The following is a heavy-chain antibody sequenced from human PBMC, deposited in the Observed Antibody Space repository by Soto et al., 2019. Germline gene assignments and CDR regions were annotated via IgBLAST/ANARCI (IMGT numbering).Heavy chain of an antibody. CDR3: ARGVCSSTCCYGADWFDP. CDR1: GYTFTSYD. D-gene: IGHD2-2*01. J-gene: IGHJ5*02. Sequence: QVQLVQSGAEVTKPGASVKVSCKTSGYTFTSYDITWVRQVPGQGLEWMGWISPYNGNTNYAQEFQGRVTMTTDTSTSTAYMELRSLRSDDTAVYFCARGVCSSTCCYGADWFDPWGQGTLVTVSS. V-gene: IGHV1-18*01. CDR2: ISPYNGNT.